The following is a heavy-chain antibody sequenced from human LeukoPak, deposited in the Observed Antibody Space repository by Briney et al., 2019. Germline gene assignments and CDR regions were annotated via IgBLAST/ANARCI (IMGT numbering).Heavy chain of an antibody. Sequence: GASVKVSCKASGYTFTRYGITWVRQAPGQGLEWMGGIIPIFGTANYAQKFQGRVTITADESTSTAYMELSSLRSEDTAVYYCARDAVALDYWGQGTLVTVSS. V-gene: IGHV1-69*13. CDR3: ARDAVALDY. J-gene: IGHJ4*02. CDR2: IIPIFGTA. CDR1: GYTFTRYG.